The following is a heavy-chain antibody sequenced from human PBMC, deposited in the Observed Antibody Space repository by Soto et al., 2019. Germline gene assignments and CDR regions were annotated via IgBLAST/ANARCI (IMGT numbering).Heavy chain of an antibody. D-gene: IGHD5-12*01. V-gene: IGHV3-30-3*01. CDR3: ARDGLRWLQLVFSTWFDP. J-gene: IGHJ5*02. CDR2: ISYDGSNK. Sequence: PGGSLRLSCAASGFTFSSYAMHWVRQAPGKGLEWVAVISYDGSNKYYADSVKGRFTISRDNSKNTLYLQMNSLRAEDTAVYYCARDGLRWLQLVFSTWFDPWGQGTLVTVSS. CDR1: GFTFSSYA.